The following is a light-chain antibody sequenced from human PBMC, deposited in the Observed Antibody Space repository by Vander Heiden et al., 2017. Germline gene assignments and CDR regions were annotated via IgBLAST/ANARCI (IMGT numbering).Light chain of an antibody. CDR2: WAS. J-gene: IGKJ3*01. V-gene: IGKV4-1*01. CDR3: QQYYSTPFT. Sequence: DIVMTQPPDPRAVSLGERATINCKSSQSVLYSSNNKNYLAWYQQKPGQPPKLLIYWASTRESGVPDRFSGSGSGTDFTLTISSLQAEDVAVYYCQQYYSTPFTFGPGTKVDIK. CDR1: QSVLYSSNNKNY.